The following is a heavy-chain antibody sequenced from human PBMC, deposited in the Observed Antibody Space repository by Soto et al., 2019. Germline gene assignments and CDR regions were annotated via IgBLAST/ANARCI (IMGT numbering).Heavy chain of an antibody. CDR2: VFYTGFT. J-gene: IGHJ4*02. Sequence: EALSLTFADAGGPISGSYYAWGWLRQSPGKGPEWIGSVFYTGFTSYNPSLESRVSVSVDTSKNQFSLKVSGVSAADTAVYYSATSQKGYNWNYFDHWGQGALVTGSS. V-gene: IGHV4-39*01. D-gene: IGHD1-20*01. CDR1: GGPISGSYYA. CDR3: ATSQKGYNWNYFDH.